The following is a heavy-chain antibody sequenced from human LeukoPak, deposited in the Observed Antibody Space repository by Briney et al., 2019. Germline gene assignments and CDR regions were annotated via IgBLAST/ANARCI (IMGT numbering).Heavy chain of an antibody. D-gene: IGHD3-22*01. Sequence: TGGSLRLSCAASGITFSSYAMNWVRQAPGKGLEWVSVISGSGGGTYYADSVKGRFSISRDNSKNTLFLQMNSLRAEDTAVYYCARSGTDRDSSGYYYDYWGQGTLVTVSS. CDR1: GITFSSYA. V-gene: IGHV3-23*01. CDR2: ISGSGGGT. J-gene: IGHJ4*02. CDR3: ARSGTDRDSSGYYYDY.